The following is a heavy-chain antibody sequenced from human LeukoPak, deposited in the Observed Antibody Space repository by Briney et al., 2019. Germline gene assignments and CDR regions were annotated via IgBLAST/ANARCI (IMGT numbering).Heavy chain of an antibody. CDR3: ARDRVAAAGTDFQH. Sequence: GASVKVSCKASGYTFTSYGISWVRQAPGQGLEWMGWISAYNGNTNYARKLQGRVTMTTDTSTSTAYVELRSLRSDDTAVYYCARDRVAAAGTDFQHWGQGTLVTVSS. V-gene: IGHV1-18*01. J-gene: IGHJ1*01. CDR2: ISAYNGNT. CDR1: GYTFTSYG. D-gene: IGHD6-13*01.